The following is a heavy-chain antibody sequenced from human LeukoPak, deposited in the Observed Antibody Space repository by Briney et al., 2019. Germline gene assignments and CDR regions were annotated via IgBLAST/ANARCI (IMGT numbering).Heavy chain of an antibody. J-gene: IGHJ4*02. D-gene: IGHD4-17*01. CDR2: IYHSGST. CDR1: GGSISSSPYY. Sequence: PSETLSLTCTVSGGSISSSPYYWGWIRQPPGKGLEWIGSIYHSGSTYYNPSLKSRVTISVDTSKNQFSLKLSSVTAADTAVYYCARDEVYADYGDYVGSFGYWGQGTLVTVSS. V-gene: IGHV4-39*07. CDR3: ARDEVYADYGDYVGSFGY.